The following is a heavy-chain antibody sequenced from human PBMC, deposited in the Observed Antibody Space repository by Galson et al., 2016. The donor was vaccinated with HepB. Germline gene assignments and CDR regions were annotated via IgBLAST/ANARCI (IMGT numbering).Heavy chain of an antibody. J-gene: IGHJ6*02. CDR2: ISYDGTNK. CDR3: PRGRADYGIDV. CDR1: GFTFSNYP. V-gene: IGHV3-30*04. Sequence: SLRLSCAASGFTFSNYPMYWVRQAPGKGLEWVAFISYDGTNKYYADSVKGRFTISRDNSKNTLYLQMSSLRAEDTAVYYCPRGRADYGIDVWGQGTTVTVSS.